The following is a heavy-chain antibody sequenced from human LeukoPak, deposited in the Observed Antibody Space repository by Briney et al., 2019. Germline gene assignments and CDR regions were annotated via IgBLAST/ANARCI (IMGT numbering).Heavy chain of an antibody. CDR3: AREYCTNGVCYDPDY. D-gene: IGHD2-8*01. CDR2: ISTYNGNT. CDR1: GGTFSSYG. V-gene: IGHV1-18*01. J-gene: IGHJ4*02. Sequence: ASVKVSCKASGGTFSSYGISWVRQAPGQGLEWMGWISTYNGNTNYAQKLQGRVTMTTDTSTSTAYMELRSLRSDDTAVYYCAREYCTNGVCYDPDYWGQGTLVTVSS.